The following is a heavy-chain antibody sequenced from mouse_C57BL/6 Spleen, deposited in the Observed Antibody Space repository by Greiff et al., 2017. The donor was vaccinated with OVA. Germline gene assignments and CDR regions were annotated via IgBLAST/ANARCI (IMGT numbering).Heavy chain of an antibody. V-gene: IGHV5-4*03. D-gene: IGHD1-1*01. Sequence: EVMLVESGGGLVKPGGSLKLSCAASGFTFSSYAMSWVRQTPEKRLEWVATISDGGSYTYYPDNVKGRFTISRDNAKNNLYLQMSHLKSEDTAMYYCARGYYGSSFDYWGQGTTLTVSS. CDR2: ISDGGSYT. CDR1: GFTFSSYA. CDR3: ARGYYGSSFDY. J-gene: IGHJ2*01.